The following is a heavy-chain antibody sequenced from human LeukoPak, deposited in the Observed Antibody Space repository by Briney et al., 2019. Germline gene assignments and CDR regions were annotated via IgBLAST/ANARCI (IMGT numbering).Heavy chain of an antibody. Sequence: GGSLRLSCAASGFTFSSYAMYWVRQAPGKGLEWVAVISYDGSDKFYADSVKGRFTISRGSSKNTLYLQMNSQRTEDTAVYYCAKGRYYNILTGYPRQYYFDYWGQGTLVTVSS. D-gene: IGHD3-9*01. J-gene: IGHJ4*02. V-gene: IGHV3-30*04. CDR2: ISYDGSDK. CDR3: AKGRYYNILTGYPRQYYFDY. CDR1: GFTFSSYA.